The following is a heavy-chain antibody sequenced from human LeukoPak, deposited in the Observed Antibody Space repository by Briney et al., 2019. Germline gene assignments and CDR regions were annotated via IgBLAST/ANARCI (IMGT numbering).Heavy chain of an antibody. CDR3: ATGLPPYCSSTSCPHYYYYYYMDV. Sequence: ASVKVSCKVSGYTLTELSMHWVRQAPGKGLEWMGGFDPEDGETIYAQKFQGRVTMTEDTSTDTAYMELSSLRSEDTAVYYCATGLPPYCSSTSCPHYYYYYYMDVWGKGTTVTVSS. V-gene: IGHV1-24*01. CDR1: GYTLTELS. CDR2: FDPEDGET. D-gene: IGHD2-2*01. J-gene: IGHJ6*03.